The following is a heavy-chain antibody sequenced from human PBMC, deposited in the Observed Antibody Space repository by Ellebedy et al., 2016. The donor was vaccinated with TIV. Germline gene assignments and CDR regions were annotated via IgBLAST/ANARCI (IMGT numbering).Heavy chain of an antibody. D-gene: IGHD2-21*01. Sequence: GESLKISCAASGFSISSHRMHSVRQAAGKGLVLVPHISSDGSDTSYADSVKGRFIISRDNAENTLDLQMSSLRAEDTDLYYCARHSGGHGFDIWGQGTMVTVSP. CDR1: GFSISSHR. J-gene: IGHJ3*02. CDR2: ISSDGSDT. CDR3: ARHSGGHGFDI. V-gene: IGHV3-74*01.